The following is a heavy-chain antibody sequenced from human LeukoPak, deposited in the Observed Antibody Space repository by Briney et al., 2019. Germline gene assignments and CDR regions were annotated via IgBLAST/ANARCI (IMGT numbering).Heavy chain of an antibody. Sequence: ASVKVSCKASGYTFTSYGISWVGQAPGQGVEWMGWISAYNGKTNYAQKLQGRVTMTTDTSTSTAYMELRSLRSDDTAVYYCARADWVRGVLLPSNTDLNWFDPWGQGTLVTVSS. CDR2: ISAYNGKT. D-gene: IGHD3-10*01. CDR1: GYTFTSYG. J-gene: IGHJ5*02. CDR3: ARADWVRGVLLPSNTDLNWFDP. V-gene: IGHV1-18*01.